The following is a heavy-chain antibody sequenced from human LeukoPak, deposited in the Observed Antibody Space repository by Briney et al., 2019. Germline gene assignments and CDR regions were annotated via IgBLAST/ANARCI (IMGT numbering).Heavy chain of an antibody. V-gene: IGHV4-30-2*01. CDR2: IYHSGST. CDR3: ARVWDGGDFYFDY. Sequence: SQTLSLTCAVSGGSISSGGYSWSWIRQPPGKGLEWIGYIYHSGSTYYNPSLKSRVTIPVDRSKNQFSLKLSSVTAADTAVYYCARVWDGGDFYFDYWGQGTLVTVSS. CDR1: GGSISSGGYS. J-gene: IGHJ4*02. D-gene: IGHD2-21*02.